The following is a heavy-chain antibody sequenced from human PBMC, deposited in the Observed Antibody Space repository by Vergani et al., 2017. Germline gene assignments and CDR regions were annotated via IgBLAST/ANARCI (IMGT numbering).Heavy chain of an antibody. CDR2: ISSSGSTI. J-gene: IGHJ1*01. V-gene: IGHV3-48*04. CDR3: ARDEYYYDSSGYYYGYFQH. D-gene: IGHD3-22*01. CDR1: GFTFSSYD. Sequence: VQLVESGGGVVQPGGSLRLSCAASGFTFSSYDMHWVRQAPGKGLEWVSYISSSGSTIYYADSVKGRFTISRDNAKNSLYLQMNSLRAEDTAVYYCARDEYYYDSSGYYYGYFQHWGQGTLVTVSS.